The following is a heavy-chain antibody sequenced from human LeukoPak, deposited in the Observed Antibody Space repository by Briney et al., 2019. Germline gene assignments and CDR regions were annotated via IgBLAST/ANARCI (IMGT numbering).Heavy chain of an antibody. Sequence: SETLSLTCAVYGGSFSGYYWSWIRQPPGKGLEWIGEINHSGSTNYNPSLKSRVTISVDTSKNQFSLKLSSVTAADTAVYYCARLGVPYSSSSGVGAFDIWGQGTMVTVSS. CDR3: ARLGVPYSSSSGVGAFDI. CDR2: INHSGST. CDR1: GGSFSGYY. D-gene: IGHD6-6*01. V-gene: IGHV4-34*01. J-gene: IGHJ3*02.